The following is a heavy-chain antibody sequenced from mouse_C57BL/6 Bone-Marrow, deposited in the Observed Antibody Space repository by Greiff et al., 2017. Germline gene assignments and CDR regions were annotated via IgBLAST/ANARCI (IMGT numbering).Heavy chain of an antibody. D-gene: IGHD2-1*01. V-gene: IGHV7-3*01. Sequence: EVHLVESGGGLVQPGGSLSLSCAASGFTFTDYYMSWVRQPPGKALEWLGFIRNKANGYTTEYSASVKGRFTISRDNSQSILYLQMNARRAEDSATYYCARPLYYGNSAWFAYWGQGTLVTVSA. CDR3: ARPLYYGNSAWFAY. CDR2: IRNKANGYTT. J-gene: IGHJ3*01. CDR1: GFTFTDYY.